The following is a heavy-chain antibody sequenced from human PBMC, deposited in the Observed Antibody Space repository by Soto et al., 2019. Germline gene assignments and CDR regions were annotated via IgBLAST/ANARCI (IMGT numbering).Heavy chain of an antibody. D-gene: IGHD6-19*01. V-gene: IGHV3-33*01. Sequence: QVQLVESGGGVAQPGRSLRLSCTVSGFTFSGHAMHWVRQAPGKGLEWVTQIWYDGSNKYYAESVKGRFTISRDNSKNTLYLQRNSRRVEDTAVYYCARDGQGLAPYALDVWGQGTSVTVSS. CDR1: GFTFSGHA. J-gene: IGHJ6*02. CDR2: IWYDGSNK. CDR3: ARDGQGLAPYALDV.